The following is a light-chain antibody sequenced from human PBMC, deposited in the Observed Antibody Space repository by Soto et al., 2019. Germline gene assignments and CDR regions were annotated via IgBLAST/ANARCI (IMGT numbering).Light chain of an antibody. CDR1: QSVSSN. V-gene: IGKV3-15*01. CDR3: QQYNNWPQLT. CDR2: AAS. Sequence: EIVMTQSPATLSVSPGERATLSCRASQSVSSNLAWYQQKPGQAPRLLIYAASTRATGTPARFSGSGSGTEFTLTISSLQSEDFAVYYCQQYNNWPQLTFGGGTKVEIK. J-gene: IGKJ4*01.